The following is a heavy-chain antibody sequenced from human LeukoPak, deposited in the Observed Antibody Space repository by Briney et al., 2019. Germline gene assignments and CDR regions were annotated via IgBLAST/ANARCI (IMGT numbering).Heavy chain of an antibody. V-gene: IGHV3-7*03. CDR1: GFTFSSYW. D-gene: IGHD3-16*01. CDR2: INHNGNVN. CDR3: ARGGGLDV. Sequence: SGGSLRLSCAASGFTFSSYWMNWARQAPGKGLEWVASINHNGNVNYCVDSVKGRFTISRDNAKNSLYLQMSNLRAEDTAVYFCARGGGLDVWGQGATVTVSS. J-gene: IGHJ6*02.